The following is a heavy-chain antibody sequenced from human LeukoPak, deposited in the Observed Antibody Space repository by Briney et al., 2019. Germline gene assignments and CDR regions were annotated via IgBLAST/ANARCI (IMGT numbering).Heavy chain of an antibody. Sequence: GSLRLSCAASGFTVSSNYMSWVRQAPGKGLEWVSVIYSGGSTYYADSVKGRFTISRDNSKNTLYLQMNSLRAEDTAVYYCARAFNYDWSGWFDPWGQGTLVTVSS. CDR1: GFTVSSNY. D-gene: IGHD3-9*01. J-gene: IGHJ5*02. CDR3: ARAFNYDWSGWFDP. V-gene: IGHV3-66*02. CDR2: IYSGGST.